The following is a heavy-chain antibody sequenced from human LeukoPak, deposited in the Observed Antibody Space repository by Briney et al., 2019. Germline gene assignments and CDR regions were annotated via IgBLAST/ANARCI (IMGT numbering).Heavy chain of an antibody. CDR1: GFTFDDYG. V-gene: IGHV3-20*04. D-gene: IGHD3-22*01. Sequence: GGSLRLSCAASGFTFDDYGMSWVRQAPGKGLEWVSGINWNGGITAYADSVKGRFTISRDNAKNTLYLQMNSLRAEDTAVYYCARDDGGYYDSSGYHYFDYWGQGTLVTVSS. CDR2: INWNGGIT. CDR3: ARDDGGYYDSSGYHYFDY. J-gene: IGHJ4*02.